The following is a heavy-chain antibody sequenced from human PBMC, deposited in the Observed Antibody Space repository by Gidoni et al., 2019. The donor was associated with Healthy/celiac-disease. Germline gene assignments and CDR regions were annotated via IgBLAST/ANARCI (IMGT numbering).Heavy chain of an antibody. Sequence: EVQLVESGGGLVQPGGSLRLSCAASGFTVSSNYMSWVRQAPGKGLEWVSVLYSGGSTYYADSVKGRFTISRDNSKNTLYLQMNSLRAEDTAVYYCARAQEPAYFDYWGQGTLVTASS. V-gene: IGHV3-66*01. CDR1: GFTVSSNY. CDR3: ARAQEPAYFDY. D-gene: IGHD1-1*01. J-gene: IGHJ4*02. CDR2: LYSGGST.